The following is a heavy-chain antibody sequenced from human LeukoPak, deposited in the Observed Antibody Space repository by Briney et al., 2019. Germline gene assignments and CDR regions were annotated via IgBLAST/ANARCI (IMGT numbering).Heavy chain of an antibody. D-gene: IGHD2-8*01. J-gene: IGHJ4*02. CDR1: GGSISSYY. CDR2: IYYSGST. V-gene: IGHV4-59*12. CDR3: ARDTCTNGVCYTPLDY. Sequence: SETLSLTCTVSGGSISSYYWSWIRQPPGKGLEWIGYIYYSGSTNYNPSLKSRVTISVDTSKNQFSLKLSSVTAADTAVYYCARDTCTNGVCYTPLDYWGQGTLVTGSS.